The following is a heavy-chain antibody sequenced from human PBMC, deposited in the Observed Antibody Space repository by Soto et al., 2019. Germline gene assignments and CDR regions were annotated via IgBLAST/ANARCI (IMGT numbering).Heavy chain of an antibody. CDR3: VRDGTKNLRDSFDP. CDR1: GASLSGDY. Sequence: WETLSLTCNVSGASLSGDYWSWIRQPPGKGLEWIGRIYATGSSDYNPSLKSRITISVDMSKKQFFLTLRSVTAADTALYYCVRDGTKNLRDSFDPWGQGSLVTVSS. D-gene: IGHD1-1*01. J-gene: IGHJ5*02. V-gene: IGHV4-4*07. CDR2: IYATGSS.